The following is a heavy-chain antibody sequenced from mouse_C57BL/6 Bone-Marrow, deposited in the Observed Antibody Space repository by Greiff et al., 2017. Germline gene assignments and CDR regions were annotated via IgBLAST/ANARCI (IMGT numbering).Heavy chain of an antibody. CDR2: INPGSGGT. CDR3: AREGVYYYGSSPPWCAY. V-gene: IGHV1-54*01. D-gene: IGHD1-1*01. Sequence: QVQLQQSGAELVRPGTSVKVSCKASGYAFTNYLIEWVKQRPGQGLEWIGVINPGSGGTNYNEKFKGKATLTADKSSSTAYMQLSSLTSEDSAFYFCAREGVYYYGSSPPWCAYWGQGTLVTVSA. CDR1: GYAFTNYL. J-gene: IGHJ3*01.